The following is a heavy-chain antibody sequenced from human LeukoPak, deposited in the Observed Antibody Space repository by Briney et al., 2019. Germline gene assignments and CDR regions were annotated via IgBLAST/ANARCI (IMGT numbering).Heavy chain of an antibody. CDR2: MNPNSGNT. V-gene: IGHV1-8*01. CDR1: GYTFTSYD. CDR3: ARSRAVYAIVKSYYYYYGMDV. Sequence: ASVKVSCKASGYTFTSYDINWVRQATGQGLEWMGWMNPNSGNTGYAQKFQGRVTMTRNTSISTAYMELSSLRSEDTAVYYCARSRAVYAIVKSYYYYYGMDVWGQGTTVTVSS. J-gene: IGHJ6*02. D-gene: IGHD2-8*01.